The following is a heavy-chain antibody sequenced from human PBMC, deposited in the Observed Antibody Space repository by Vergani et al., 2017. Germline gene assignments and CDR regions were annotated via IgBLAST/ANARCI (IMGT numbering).Heavy chain of an antibody. Sequence: QVQLVESGGGVVQPGGSLRLSCAASGFTFSSYGMHWVRQAPGKGLEWVAFIRYDGSNKYYADSVKGRFTISRDNSKNTLYLQMNSLRAEDTAVYYCARRGSVSDYFDYWGQGTLVTVSS. V-gene: IGHV3-30*02. CDR2: IRYDGSNK. D-gene: IGHD3-10*01. CDR3: ARRGSVSDYFDY. CDR1: GFTFSSYG. J-gene: IGHJ4*02.